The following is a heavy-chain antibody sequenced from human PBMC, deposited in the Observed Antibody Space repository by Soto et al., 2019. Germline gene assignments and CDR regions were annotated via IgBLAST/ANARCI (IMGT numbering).Heavy chain of an antibody. CDR3: AKDVGNSWSYYFDF. D-gene: IGHD6-13*01. V-gene: IGHV3-33*06. CDR2: IWYEGANE. J-gene: IGHJ4*02. Sequence: QVQLVESGGGVVQPGTSLRLSCATSGFTFSSYVMYWVRQAPGKGLEWVAVIWYEGANEYYADSVKGRFTISRDNSKNTLYLQMNSLRAEDTAIYYCAKDVGNSWSYYFDFWGQGTLVTVSS. CDR1: GFTFSSYV.